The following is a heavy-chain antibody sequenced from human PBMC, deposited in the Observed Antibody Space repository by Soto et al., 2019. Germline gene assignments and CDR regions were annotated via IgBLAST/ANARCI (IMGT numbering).Heavy chain of an antibody. Sequence: GGSLRLSCAASGFTFSDYWMSWVRQAPGKGLEWVANIRQDGSEKYYVDSVKGRFTISRDNAKNSLYLQMNSLRVEDTAVYYCARGRRLDDYWGQGTLVTVSS. CDR3: ARGRRLDDY. CDR2: IRQDGSEK. J-gene: IGHJ4*02. V-gene: IGHV3-7*05. CDR1: GFTFSDYW.